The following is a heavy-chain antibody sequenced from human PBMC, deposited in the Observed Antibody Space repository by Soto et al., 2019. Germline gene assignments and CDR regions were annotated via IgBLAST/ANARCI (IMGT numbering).Heavy chain of an antibody. D-gene: IGHD4-17*01. CDR2: IYYSGST. J-gene: IGHJ4*02. CDR1: GGSISSSSYY. Sequence: SETLSLTCTVSGGSISSSSYYWGWIRQPPGKGLEWIGSIYYSGSTYYNPSLKSRVTISVDTSKNQFSLKLSSVTAADTAVYYCARHKTTVTAYFDYWGQGTLVTVSS. CDR3: ARHKTTVTAYFDY. V-gene: IGHV4-39*01.